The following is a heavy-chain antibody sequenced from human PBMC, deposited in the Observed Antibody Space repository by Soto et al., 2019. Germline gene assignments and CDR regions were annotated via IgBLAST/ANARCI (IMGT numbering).Heavy chain of an antibody. J-gene: IGHJ4*02. CDR1: SGSISSSNW. Sequence: PSETLSLTCAVSSGSISSSNWGSWVRQPPGKGLEWIGEIYHSGSTNYNPALKSRVTISVDKSKNQFSLKLSSVTAADTAVYYCARGKIGWELSAPDYYFEYWGQGTLVTVSS. D-gene: IGHD1-26*01. CDR2: IYHSGST. CDR3: ARGKIGWELSAPDYYFEY. V-gene: IGHV4-4*02.